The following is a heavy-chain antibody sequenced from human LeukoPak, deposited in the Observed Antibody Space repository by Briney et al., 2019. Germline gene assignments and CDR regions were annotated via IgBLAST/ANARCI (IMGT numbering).Heavy chain of an antibody. CDR3: ARMVVAAGYYYYGMDV. CDR1: GGTFSSYA. CDR2: IIPIFGIA. V-gene: IGHV1-69*04. Sequence: AASVKVSCKASGGTFSSYAISWVRQAPGQGLEWMGRIIPIFGIANYAQKFQGRVTITADKSTSAAYMELSSLRSEDTAVYYCARMVVAAGYYYYGMDVWGQGTTVIVSS. D-gene: IGHD2-15*01. J-gene: IGHJ6*02.